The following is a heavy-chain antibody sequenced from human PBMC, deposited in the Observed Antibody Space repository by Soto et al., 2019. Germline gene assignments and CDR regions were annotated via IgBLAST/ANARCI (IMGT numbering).Heavy chain of an antibody. V-gene: IGHV3-30-3*01. CDR2: LSYDGSNK. J-gene: IGHJ6*02. D-gene: IGHD3-10*01. CDR3: ARGGTMVRGVMYYYYGMDV. Sequence: GGSLRLSGAASGFTFSSYAMHWVRQAPGKGVEWGAVLSYDGSNKYYADSVKGRFTISRDNSKNTLYLQMNSLRAEDTAVYYCARGGTMVRGVMYYYYGMDVWGQGTTVTVSS. CDR1: GFTFSSYA.